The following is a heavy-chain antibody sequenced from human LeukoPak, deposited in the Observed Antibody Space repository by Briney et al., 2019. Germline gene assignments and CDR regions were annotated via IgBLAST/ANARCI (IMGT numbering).Heavy chain of an antibody. J-gene: IGHJ4*02. Sequence: SVKVSCKASGYTFTSYAISWVRQAPGQGLEWMGGIIPIFGTANYAQKFQGRVTITADKSTSTAYMELSSLRSEDTAVYYCAKRDIAAPFWDYWGQGTLVTVSS. CDR2: IIPIFGTA. V-gene: IGHV1-69*06. CDR3: AKRDIAAPFWDY. CDR1: GYTFTSYA. D-gene: IGHD6-6*01.